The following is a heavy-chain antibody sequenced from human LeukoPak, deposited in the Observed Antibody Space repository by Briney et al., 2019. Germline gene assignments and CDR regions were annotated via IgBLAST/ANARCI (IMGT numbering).Heavy chain of an antibody. CDR2: IKSKTDGGTT. CDR3: TPEREWLRWSPYFDY. D-gene: IGHD5-12*01. CDR1: GFTFSNAW. V-gene: IGHV3-15*01. J-gene: IGHJ4*02. Sequence: GGSLRLSCAASGFTFSNAWMSWVRQAPGKGLEWVGRIKSKTDGGTTDYAAPVKGRFTISRDDSKNTLYLQMNSLKTEDTAVYYCTPEREWLRWSPYFDYWRQGTLVTVSS.